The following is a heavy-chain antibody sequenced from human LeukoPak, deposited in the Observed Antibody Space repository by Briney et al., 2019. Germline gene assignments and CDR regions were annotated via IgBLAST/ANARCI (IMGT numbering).Heavy chain of an antibody. CDR1: GFAFDDYA. Sequence: GGSLRLSCAASGFAFDDYAMHWVRQRPGKGLEWVSLIGGAADFTYYADSVKGRFTISRDNSKNSLELQMNNLTTEDAAFYYCAKDKFRGSGNYFDFWGQGILVTVSS. D-gene: IGHD3-10*01. J-gene: IGHJ4*02. V-gene: IGHV3-43*02. CDR2: IGGAADFT. CDR3: AKDKFRGSGNYFDF.